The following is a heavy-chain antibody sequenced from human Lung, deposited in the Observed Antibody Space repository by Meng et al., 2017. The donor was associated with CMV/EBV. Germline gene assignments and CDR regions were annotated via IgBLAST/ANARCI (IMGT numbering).Heavy chain of an antibody. Sequence: SETXSLTCTVSGGSVSSGSYYWSWIRQPPGKGLEWIGYIYYSGSTNYNPSLKGRVTISVDTSKNQFSLKLSSVTAADTAVYYCARDLGIGYGMDVWGQGSTVTVSS. D-gene: IGHD1-14*01. V-gene: IGHV4-61*01. CDR2: IYYSGST. CDR1: GGSVSSGSYY. J-gene: IGHJ6*02. CDR3: ARDLGIGYGMDV.